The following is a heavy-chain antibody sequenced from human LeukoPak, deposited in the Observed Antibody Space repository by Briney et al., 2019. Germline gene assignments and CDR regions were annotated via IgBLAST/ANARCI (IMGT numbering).Heavy chain of an antibody. V-gene: IGHV3-20*04. Sequence: GGSLRLSCAASGFTFDDYGMNWVRQAPGKGLEWVSGINWNGGSTGYADSVKGRFTISRDNAKNSLYLQMNSLRAEDTAVYYCAKPARTDYADYWGQGTLVTVSS. CDR1: GFTFDDYG. CDR3: AKPARTDYADY. CDR2: INWNGGST. D-gene: IGHD1-14*01. J-gene: IGHJ4*02.